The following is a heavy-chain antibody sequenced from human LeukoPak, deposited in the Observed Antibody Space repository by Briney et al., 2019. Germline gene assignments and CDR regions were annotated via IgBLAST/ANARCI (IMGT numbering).Heavy chain of an antibody. V-gene: IGHV1-46*01. J-gene: IGHJ1*01. D-gene: IGHD6-13*01. CDR1: GYTFTSYY. Sequence: GASVKVSCKASGYTFTSYYMHWVRQAPGQGLEWMGIINPSGGSTSYAQKFQGRVSMTRDTSTSTVYMELSSLRSEDTVVYYCARDWYTQDYSSRSEGAEYFQHWGQGTLVTVSS. CDR3: ARDWYTQDYSSRSEGAEYFQH. CDR2: INPSGGST.